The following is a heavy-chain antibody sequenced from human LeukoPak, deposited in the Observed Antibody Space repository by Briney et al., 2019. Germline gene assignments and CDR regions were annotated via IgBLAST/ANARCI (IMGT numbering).Heavy chain of an antibody. V-gene: IGHV3-7*01. CDR3: ARHTTLDP. D-gene: IGHD1-14*01. J-gene: IGHJ5*02. CDR1: GFTFSDYW. CDR2: IKQDGSEK. Sequence: GGFLRLSCAVSGFTFSDYWMSWVRQAPGKGLEWVANIKQDGSEKHYVDSVKGRFTISRDNAKNSLYLQMNSFRAEDTAVYYCARHTTLDPWGQGALVTVSS.